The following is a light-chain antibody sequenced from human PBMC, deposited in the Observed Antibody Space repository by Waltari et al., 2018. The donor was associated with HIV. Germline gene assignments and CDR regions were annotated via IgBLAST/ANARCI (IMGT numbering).Light chain of an antibody. CDR3: QSYYLTNVV. J-gene: IGLJ2*01. V-gene: IGLV6-57*04. Sequence: NFMLTQPHSVSESPGKTVTISFTRSSGNVGRYFVSSYQRRPGSAPTTLIYEDDKRPSGVPDRFSGSIDSSSNSASLTISGLKTEDEADYYCQSYYLTNVVFGGGTTLTVL. CDR2: EDD. CDR1: SGNVGRYF.